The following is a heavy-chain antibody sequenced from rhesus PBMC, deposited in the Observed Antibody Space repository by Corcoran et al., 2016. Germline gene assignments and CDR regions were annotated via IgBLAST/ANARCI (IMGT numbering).Heavy chain of an antibody. J-gene: IGHJ4*01. D-gene: IGHD3-34*01. CDR3: ATGMGDY. V-gene: IGHV1-111*02. Sequence: QLVQSGAAVKKPGASMKISCKTSGYIFTDYFLDWVRQAPEKGLEWVRRIVPKTGRTTPAPRFQDRLTISADTSTDTGYMELASLGSEDTAVYYCATGMGDYWGQGVLVTVSS. CDR2: IVPKTGRT. CDR1: GYIFTDYF.